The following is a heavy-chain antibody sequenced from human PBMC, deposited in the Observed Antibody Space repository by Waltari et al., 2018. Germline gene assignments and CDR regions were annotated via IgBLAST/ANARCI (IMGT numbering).Heavy chain of an antibody. Sequence: QLQLQESGPGLVKPSETLSLTCTVSGGSISSSSYYWGWIRQPPGKGLEWIGRIYYRGITYDNPALKRRVTIAVDTSKNQFSRKLGSVTAADTAVYYCARHEFRAGPYDFWSGEALYYYGMDVWGQGTTVTVSS. J-gene: IGHJ6*02. CDR3: ARHEFRAGPYDFWSGEALYYYGMDV. D-gene: IGHD3-3*01. V-gene: IGHV4-39*01. CDR2: IYYRGIT. CDR1: GGSISSSSYY.